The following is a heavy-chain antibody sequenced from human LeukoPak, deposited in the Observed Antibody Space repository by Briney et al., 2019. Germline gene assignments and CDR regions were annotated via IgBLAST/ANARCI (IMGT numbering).Heavy chain of an antibody. CDR1: GFTFSSYA. CDR3: AKHRFESGGYHSTD. J-gene: IGHJ4*02. CDR2: ISGGSGST. Sequence: GGSLRLSCEASGFTFSSYAMSWVRQAPGKGLAWVSTISGGSGSTYCADSVKGRFTISRDNSKNTLYLQMNSLRDEDTAVYYCAKHRFESGGYHSTDWGQGTLVTVSS. D-gene: IGHD3-22*01. V-gene: IGHV3-23*01.